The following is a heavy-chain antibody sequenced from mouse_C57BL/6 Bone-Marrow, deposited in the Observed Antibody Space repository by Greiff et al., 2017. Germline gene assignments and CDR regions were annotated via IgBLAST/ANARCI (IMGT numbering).Heavy chain of an antibody. CDR1: GFTFSDYG. Sequence: EVKLVESGGGLVKPGGSLKLSCAASGFTFSDYGMRWVRQAPEKGLEWVAYISSGSSTIYYADTVKGRFTISRDNAKNTLFLQMTSLRSEDTAMYYCARQWLLLLWFAYWGQGTLVTVSA. V-gene: IGHV5-17*01. J-gene: IGHJ3*01. CDR3: ARQWLLLLWFAY. D-gene: IGHD2-3*01. CDR2: ISSGSSTI.